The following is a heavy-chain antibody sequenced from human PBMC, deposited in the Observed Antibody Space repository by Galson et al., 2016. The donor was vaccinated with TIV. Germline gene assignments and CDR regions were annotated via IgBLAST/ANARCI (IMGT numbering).Heavy chain of an antibody. CDR1: GGSFSGYC. V-gene: IGHV4-34*01. Sequence: SETLSLTCGVYGGSFSGYCWSWIRQPPGKGLEWIGEINHSGSTNYNPSLKSRVTISLDTSKNTLYLQMNSLRAEDTAVYYCASGSNYGDFGGPEFDYWGRGTLVTVSS. D-gene: IGHD4-17*01. CDR2: INHSGST. J-gene: IGHJ4*02. CDR3: ASGSNYGDFGGPEFDY.